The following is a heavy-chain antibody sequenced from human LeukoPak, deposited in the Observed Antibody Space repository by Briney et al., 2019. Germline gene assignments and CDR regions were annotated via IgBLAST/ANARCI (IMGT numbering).Heavy chain of an antibody. V-gene: IGHV3-48*02. CDR3: ARGKIGYYYGDYDGY. CDR2: ISTISSTK. Sequence: GGSLRLSCAASGFTFSSYDMNWVRQAPGKGLEWVSYISTISSTKYYADSVKGRFNISRDNAKNSLYLQMNSLRDEDTAVYYCARGKIGYYYGDYDGYWGQGTLVTVSS. J-gene: IGHJ4*02. CDR1: GFTFSSYD. D-gene: IGHD4-17*01.